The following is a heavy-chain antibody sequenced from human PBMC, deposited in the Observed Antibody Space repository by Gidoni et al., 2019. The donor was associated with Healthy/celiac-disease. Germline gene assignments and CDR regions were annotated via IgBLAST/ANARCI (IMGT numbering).Heavy chain of an antibody. CDR3: ARRPLVRGMNVYINWYFDL. J-gene: IGHJ2*01. Sequence: EVQLVQSGAEVKKPGESLKLSCEGSGYSFTSSWIDWVRQMPGKGLEWMGIIYPGDYDTRYSPSFQGQVTISADKSISTAYLQWSSLKASDTAMYYCARRPLVRGMNVYINWYFDLWGRGTLVTVSS. V-gene: IGHV5-51*01. D-gene: IGHD3-10*01. CDR1: GYSFTSSW. CDR2: IYPGDYDT.